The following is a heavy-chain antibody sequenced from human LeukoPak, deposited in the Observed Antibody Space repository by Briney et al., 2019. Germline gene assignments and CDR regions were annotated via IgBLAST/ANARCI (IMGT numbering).Heavy chain of an antibody. Sequence: GGSLRLSCAASGFKFSDHYIDWVRQAPGKGLEWVGRSRNKASSYTTEYAASVEGRFTISRDNAKNSLYLQMNSLRAEDTAVYYCAVSGYSSSWLLYYYYYYMDVWGKGTTVTVSS. V-gene: IGHV3-72*01. J-gene: IGHJ6*03. D-gene: IGHD6-13*01. CDR1: GFKFSDHY. CDR3: AVSGYSSSWLLYYYYYYMDV. CDR2: SRNKASSYTT.